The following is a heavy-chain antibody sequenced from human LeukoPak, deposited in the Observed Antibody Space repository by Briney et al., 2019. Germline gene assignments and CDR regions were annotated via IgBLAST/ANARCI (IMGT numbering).Heavy chain of an antibody. J-gene: IGHJ4*02. CDR1: GFTLSYAW. CDR2: IKSKTDGGTT. CDR3: STDYPNSGYETFDY. D-gene: IGHD5-12*01. Sequence: GRSLRLSCAASGFTLSYAWMSWVRRAPGKGLEWVGRIKSKTDGGTTDYAAPVKGRFTISRDDSKNTLYLQMNSLKTEDTAVYYCSTDYPNSGYETFDYWGQGTLVTVSS. V-gene: IGHV3-15*01.